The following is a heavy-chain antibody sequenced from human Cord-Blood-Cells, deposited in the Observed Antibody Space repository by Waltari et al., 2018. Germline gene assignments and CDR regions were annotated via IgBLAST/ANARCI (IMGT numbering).Heavy chain of an antibody. Sequence: QVQLVQSGAEVKKPGASVKVSCKASGYTFTGYYMHWVRQAPGQGLEWMGWSNPDSGGTNDAQKFQGRVTRTRDTSISTAYMGLSRLRSDDTAVYYCAREKGKIAAAGNWFDPWGQGTLVTVSS. V-gene: IGHV1-2*02. J-gene: IGHJ5*02. CDR1: GYTFTGYY. CDR2: SNPDSGGT. CDR3: AREKGKIAAAGNWFDP. D-gene: IGHD6-13*01.